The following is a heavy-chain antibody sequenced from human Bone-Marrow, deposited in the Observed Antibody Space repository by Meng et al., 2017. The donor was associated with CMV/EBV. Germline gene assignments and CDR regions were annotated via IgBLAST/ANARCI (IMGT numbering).Heavy chain of an antibody. CDR1: GYTFTSYG. Sequence: ASVKVSCKGSGYTFTSYGISWVRQAPGQGLEWMGWISAYNGNTNYAQKLQGRVTMTTDTSTSTAYMELSSLRSEDTAVYYCARGDVVVPAAILGMDYYYYYGMDVWGQGNTVTVSS. CDR3: ARGDVVVPAAILGMDYYYYYGMDV. CDR2: ISAYNGNT. D-gene: IGHD2-2*02. J-gene: IGHJ6*02. V-gene: IGHV1-18*01.